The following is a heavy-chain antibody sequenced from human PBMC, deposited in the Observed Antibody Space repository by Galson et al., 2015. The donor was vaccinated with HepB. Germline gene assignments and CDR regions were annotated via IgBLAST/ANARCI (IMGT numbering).Heavy chain of an antibody. CDR2: TYYRSKWYN. D-gene: IGHD2-15*01. J-gene: IGHJ6*02. CDR3: ARAYTGYCSGGSCYSDYGMDV. V-gene: IGHV6-1*01. CDR1: GDSVSSNSAA. Sequence: CAISGDSVSSNSAAWNWIRQSPSRGLEWLGRTYYRSKWYNDYAVSVKSRITINPDTSKNQFSLQLNSVTPEDTAVYYCARAYTGYCSGGSCYSDYGMDVWGQGTTVTVSS.